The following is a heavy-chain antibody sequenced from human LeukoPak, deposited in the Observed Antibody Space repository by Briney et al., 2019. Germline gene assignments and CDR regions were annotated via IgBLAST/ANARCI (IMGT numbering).Heavy chain of an antibody. D-gene: IGHD3-10*01. Sequence: ASVKVSCKASGGTFSSYTISWVRQAPGQGLEWMGRINPNSGGTNYAQKFQGRVTMTRDTSISTAYMELSRLRSDDTAVYYCAIWPATDDAFDIWGQGTMVTVSS. CDR1: GGTFSSYT. CDR2: INPNSGGT. CDR3: AIWPATDDAFDI. J-gene: IGHJ3*02. V-gene: IGHV1-2*06.